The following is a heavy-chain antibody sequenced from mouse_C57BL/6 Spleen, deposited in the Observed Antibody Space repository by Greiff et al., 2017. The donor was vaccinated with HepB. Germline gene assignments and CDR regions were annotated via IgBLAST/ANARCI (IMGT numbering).Heavy chain of an antibody. J-gene: IGHJ3*01. V-gene: IGHV6-3*01. CDR1: GFTFSNYW. Sequence: DVQLQESGGGLVQPGGSMKLSCVASGFTFSNYWMNWVRQSPEKGLEWVAQIRLKSDNYATHYAESVKGRFTISRDDSKSSVYLQMNNLRAEDTGIYYCTGLGLWFAYWGQGTLVTVSA. CDR3: TGLGLWFAY. D-gene: IGHD4-1*01. CDR2: IRLKSDNYAT.